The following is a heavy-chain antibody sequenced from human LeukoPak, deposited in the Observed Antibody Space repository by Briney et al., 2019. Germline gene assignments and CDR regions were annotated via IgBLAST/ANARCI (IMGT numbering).Heavy chain of an antibody. CDR2: IYYSGST. J-gene: IGHJ3*02. V-gene: IGHV4-59*01. CDR3: ARSSPAMVRGVNDAFDI. CDR1: GGSISSYY. D-gene: IGHD3-10*01. Sequence: PSETLSLTCTVSGGSISSYYWGWIRQPPGKGLEWIGYIYYSGSTNYNPSLKSRVTISVNTSKNQFSLKLSSVPAADTAVYYCARSSPAMVRGVNDAFDIWGQGTMVTVSS.